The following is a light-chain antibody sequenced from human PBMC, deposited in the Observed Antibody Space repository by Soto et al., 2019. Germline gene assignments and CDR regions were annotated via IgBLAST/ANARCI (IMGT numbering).Light chain of an antibody. CDR3: QQYHDRWT. Sequence: EIVLTQSPGTLSLSPVERAILSCRASQSVSINLAWYQQKPGQAPRLFIYGASTRATGVPARFSGSGSGTEFTLAISSLQSEDFAVYFCQQYHDRWTFGQGTKVDIK. CDR2: GAS. V-gene: IGKV3-15*01. CDR1: QSVSIN. J-gene: IGKJ1*01.